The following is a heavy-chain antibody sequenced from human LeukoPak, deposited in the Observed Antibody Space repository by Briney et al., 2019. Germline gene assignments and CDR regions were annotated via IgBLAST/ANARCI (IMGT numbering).Heavy chain of an antibody. CDR2: INPNSGGT. Sequence: ASAKVSCKASGYTFTGYYIHWVRQAPGQGLEWMGWINPNSGGTNYAQKFQGRVTMTRDTSISTAYMELSRLNSDDTAVYYCARGVTGIYYYYYMDTWGKGTTVTVSS. D-gene: IGHD3-10*01. CDR3: ARGVTGIYYYYYMDT. CDR1: GYTFTGYY. J-gene: IGHJ6*03. V-gene: IGHV1-2*02.